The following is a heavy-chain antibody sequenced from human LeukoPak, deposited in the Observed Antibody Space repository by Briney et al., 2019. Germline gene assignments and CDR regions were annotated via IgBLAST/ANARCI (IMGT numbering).Heavy chain of an antibody. CDR3: ARTPTYYDILTDYPYYFDY. Sequence: GGSLRLSCAASGFTFSSYSMNWVRQAPGKGLEWVSYISSSGSIMFYADSVKGRFTISRDNAKNSLYLHMNSLRAEDTAVYYCARTPTYYDILTDYPYYFDYWGQGTLVTVSS. CDR1: GFTFSSYS. D-gene: IGHD3-9*01. CDR2: ISSSGSIM. J-gene: IGHJ4*02. V-gene: IGHV3-48*04.